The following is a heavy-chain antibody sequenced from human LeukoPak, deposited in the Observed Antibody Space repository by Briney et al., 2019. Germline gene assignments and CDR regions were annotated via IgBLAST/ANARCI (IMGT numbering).Heavy chain of an antibody. V-gene: IGHV1-69*05. D-gene: IGHD1-14*01. J-gene: IGHJ5*02. Sequence: SVKVSCKASGGSFGDFAIIWVRQAPGHGLEWMGRSVPMSDTKDYAQKFQGRVTFNTDESKTTAHMELSNLSPEDTAVYYCAATSIIFNWFDPWGQGTIVTVSS. CDR3: AATSIIFNWFDP. CDR2: SVPMSDTK. CDR1: GGSFGDFA.